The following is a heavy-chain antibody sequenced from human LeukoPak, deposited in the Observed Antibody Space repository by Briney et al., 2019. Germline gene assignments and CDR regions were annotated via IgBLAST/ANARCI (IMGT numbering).Heavy chain of an antibody. CDR3: ARGGPNWGSLGSYRDYYYYMDV. CDR2: MYYSGST. V-gene: IGHV4-61*08. J-gene: IGHJ6*03. CDR1: GGSISSAGYY. D-gene: IGHD7-27*01. Sequence: PSETLSLTCTVSGGSISSAGYYWSWIRQHPGKGLEWIGYMYYSGSTNYNPSLKSRVTISVDTSKNQFSLKLSSVTAADTAVYYCARGGPNWGSLGSYRDYYYYMDVWGKGTTVTVSS.